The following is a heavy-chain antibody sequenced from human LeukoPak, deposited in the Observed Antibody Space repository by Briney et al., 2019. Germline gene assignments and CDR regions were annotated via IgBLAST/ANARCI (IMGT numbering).Heavy chain of an antibody. CDR2: ISGSGGST. J-gene: IGHJ6*02. V-gene: IGHV3-23*01. CDR1: GFTFSSYA. D-gene: IGHD2-21*01. CDR3: AKVQSYYFYYGMDV. Sequence: GGSLRLSCAASGFTFSSYAMSWVRQAPGKGLGWVSAISGSGGSTYYADSVKGRFTISRDNSKNTLYLQMNSLRAEDTAVYYCAKVQSYYFYYGMDVWGQGTTVTVSS.